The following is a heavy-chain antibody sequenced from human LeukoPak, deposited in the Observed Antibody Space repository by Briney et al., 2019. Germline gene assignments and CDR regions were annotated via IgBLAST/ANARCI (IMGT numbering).Heavy chain of an antibody. V-gene: IGHV3-30*18. CDR2: ISYDGSNK. J-gene: IGHJ4*02. D-gene: IGHD3-10*01. CDR1: GFTLSSYG. CDR3: AKEGALYGSGSYYDY. Sequence: GGSLRLSCAASGFTLSSYGMHWVRQAPGKGLEWVAVISYDGSNKYYADSVKGRFTISRDNSKNTLYLQMNSLRAEDTAVYYCAKEGALYGSGSYYDYWGQGTLVTVSS.